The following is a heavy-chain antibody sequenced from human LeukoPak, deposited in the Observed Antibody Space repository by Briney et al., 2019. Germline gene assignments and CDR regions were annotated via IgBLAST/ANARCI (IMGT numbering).Heavy chain of an antibody. Sequence: ASVRVSCNAWGYTFTSYGISCVRQAPGQGLEWMGWISAYNGNTNYAQKLQGRVTMTTDTSTSTDYMELRSLRSDDTAVYYCASPMITFGGVIFHFDYWGQGTLVTVSS. CDR3: ASPMITFGGVIFHFDY. CDR2: ISAYNGNT. CDR1: GYTFTSYG. J-gene: IGHJ4*02. D-gene: IGHD3-16*02. V-gene: IGHV1-18*01.